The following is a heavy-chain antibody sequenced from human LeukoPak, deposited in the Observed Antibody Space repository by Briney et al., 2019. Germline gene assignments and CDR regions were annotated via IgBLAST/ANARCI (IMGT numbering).Heavy chain of an antibody. CDR1: GFTFSNAW. CDR2: IKSKTDGGTT. D-gene: IGHD3-22*01. V-gene: IGHV3-15*01. CDR3: TTDPHYYDSSGYYRENYFDY. J-gene: IGHJ4*02. Sequence: GGSLRLSCAASGFTFSNAWMGWVRQAPGKGLEWVGRIKSKTDGGTTDYAAPVKGRFTISRDDSKNTLYLQMNSLKTEDTAVYYCTTDPHYYDSSGYYRENYFDYWGQGTLVTVSS.